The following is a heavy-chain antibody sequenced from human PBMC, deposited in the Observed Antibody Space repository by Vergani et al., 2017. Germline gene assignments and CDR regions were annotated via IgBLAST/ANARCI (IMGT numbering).Heavy chain of an antibody. CDR3: ARDTRGGYYDSSGDFDY. Sequence: EVQLLESGGGLVQPGGSLRLSCAASGFTFSSYAMSWVRQAPGKGLEWVSAISGSGGSTYYADSVKGRFTISRDNSKNTLYLQMNSLRAEDTAVYYCARDTRGGYYDSSGDFDYWGQGTLVTVSS. D-gene: IGHD3-22*01. J-gene: IGHJ4*02. CDR1: GFTFSSYA. CDR2: ISGSGGST. V-gene: IGHV3-23*01.